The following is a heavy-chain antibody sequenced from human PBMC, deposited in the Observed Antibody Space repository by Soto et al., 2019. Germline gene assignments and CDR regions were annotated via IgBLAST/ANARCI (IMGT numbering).Heavy chain of an antibody. D-gene: IGHD2-15*01. CDR1: GGTFSSYA. Sequence: SVKVSCKASGGTFSSYAISWVRQAPGQGLEWMGGIIPIFGTANYAQKFQGRVTITADESTSTAYMELSSLRSEDTAVYYCASFLPGYCSGGSLFDPWGQGTLVTVSS. V-gene: IGHV1-69*13. CDR3: ASFLPGYCSGGSLFDP. J-gene: IGHJ5*02. CDR2: IIPIFGTA.